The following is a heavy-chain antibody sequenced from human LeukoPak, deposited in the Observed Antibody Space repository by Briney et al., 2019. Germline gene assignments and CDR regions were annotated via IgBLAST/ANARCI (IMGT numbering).Heavy chain of an antibody. J-gene: IGHJ4*02. D-gene: IGHD3-22*01. CDR2: IYYSGST. V-gene: IGHV4-59*01. CDR3: ASGRPYDSSGYPIRVFDY. Sequence: PSETLSLTCTVSGGSISSYYWSWIRQPPGKGLEWIGYIYYSGSTNYNPSLKSRVTISVDTSKNQFSLKLSSVTAADTAVYYCASGRPYDSSGYPIRVFDYWGQGTLVTVSS. CDR1: GGSISSYY.